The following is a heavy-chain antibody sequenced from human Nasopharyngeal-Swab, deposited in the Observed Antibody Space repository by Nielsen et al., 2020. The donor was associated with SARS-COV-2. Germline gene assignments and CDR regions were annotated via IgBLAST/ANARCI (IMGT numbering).Heavy chain of an antibody. Sequence: ASVQVSCKASGYTFTSYYMHWVRQAPGQGLEWMGIINPSGGSTSYAQKFQGRVTMTRDTSTSTVYMELSSLRSEDTAVYYCARDGLVSGSYDAFDIWGQGTMVTVSS. CDR3: ARDGLVSGSYDAFDI. CDR1: GYTFTSYY. CDR2: INPSGGST. J-gene: IGHJ3*02. D-gene: IGHD1-26*01. V-gene: IGHV1-46*01.